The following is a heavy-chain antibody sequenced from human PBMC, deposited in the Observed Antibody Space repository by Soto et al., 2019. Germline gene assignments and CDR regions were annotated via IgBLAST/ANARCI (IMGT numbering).Heavy chain of an antibody. D-gene: IGHD3-3*01. CDR3: ARGGGTILAPLP. Sequence: GASVKVSCKASGYSLSGYYLHWVRQAPGQGPEWMGWINPNSGGTKYVQKFQGRVTMTRDTSISTAYMELSGLTSDDTAVYFCARGGGTILAPLPWGQGTLVTVSS. V-gene: IGHV1-2*02. CDR1: GYSLSGYY. CDR2: INPNSGGT. J-gene: IGHJ5*02.